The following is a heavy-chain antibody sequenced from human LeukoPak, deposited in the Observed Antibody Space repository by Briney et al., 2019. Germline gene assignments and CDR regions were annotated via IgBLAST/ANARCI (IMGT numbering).Heavy chain of an antibody. D-gene: IGHD6-19*01. J-gene: IGHJ4*02. V-gene: IGHV4-34*01. CDR2: IYYSGST. Sequence: SETLSLTCAVYGGSFSGYYWSWIRQPPGKGLEWIGSIYYSGSTYYNPSLKSRVTISVDTSKNQFSLKLSSVTAADTAVYYCARHGGSGPGLEFDYWGQGTLVTVSS. CDR1: GGSFSGYY. CDR3: ARHGGSGPGLEFDY.